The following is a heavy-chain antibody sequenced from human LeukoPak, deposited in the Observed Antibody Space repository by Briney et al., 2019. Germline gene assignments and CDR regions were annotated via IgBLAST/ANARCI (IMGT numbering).Heavy chain of an antibody. J-gene: IGHJ4*02. CDR1: GFTFSSYG. Sequence: GGSLTLSCAASGFTFSSYGMHWVRQAPGKGLEWVAVISNDESKKYYADSVKGRFTISRDNSKNTLYLQMNSLRAEDTAIYYCAKDYYDVLTGQPLSFDSCGQGILVTVSS. CDR2: ISNDESKK. CDR3: AKDYYDVLTGQPLSFDS. D-gene: IGHD3-9*01. V-gene: IGHV3-30*18.